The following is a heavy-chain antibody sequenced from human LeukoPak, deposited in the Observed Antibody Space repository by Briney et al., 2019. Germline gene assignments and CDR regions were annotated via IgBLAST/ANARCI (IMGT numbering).Heavy chain of an antibody. V-gene: IGHV3-74*01. Sequence: GGSLRLSGAASGFTFSNHWLHWVRQAPGEGLVWVSRINRDGRSAGYADFVRGRFSISRDNAKNTVSLQMDNLRVEDTAVYFCARGKRGVGDSYSYFDYWGQGALVTVSS. J-gene: IGHJ4*02. CDR1: GFTFSNHW. CDR3: ARGKRGVGDSYSYFDY. D-gene: IGHD2-21*02. CDR2: INRDGRSA.